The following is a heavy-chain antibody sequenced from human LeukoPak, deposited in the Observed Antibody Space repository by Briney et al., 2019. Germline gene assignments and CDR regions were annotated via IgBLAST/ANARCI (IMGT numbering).Heavy chain of an antibody. CDR2: IYYSGST. J-gene: IGHJ4*02. CDR3: AGVKTFYYDSRGYYAY. D-gene: IGHD3-22*01. CDR1: GGSISSYY. V-gene: IGHV4-59*01. Sequence: SGTLSLTCTVSGGSISSYYWSWIRQPPGKGLEWIGYIYYSGSTNYNPSLKSRVTISVDTSKNQFSLKLSSVTAADTAVYYCAGVKTFYYDSRGYYAYGGQGTLVTVSS.